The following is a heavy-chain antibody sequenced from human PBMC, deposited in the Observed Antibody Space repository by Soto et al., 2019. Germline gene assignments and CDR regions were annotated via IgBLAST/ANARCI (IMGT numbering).Heavy chain of an antibody. D-gene: IGHD3-22*01. CDR2: LYWNEDK. J-gene: IGHJ4*02. V-gene: IGHV2-5*01. CDR1: GFSLSTSGVG. Sequence: QITLKESGPTLVKPTQTLTLTCSFSGFSLSTSGVGVGWIRQPPGKALEWLVLLYWNEDKRYSPFLESRLTVTKDTSKDQVVLTMTNVDPVDTATYYCAHRDYYNSSCYAPFDSWGQGTLVTVS. CDR3: AHRDYYNSSCYAPFDS.